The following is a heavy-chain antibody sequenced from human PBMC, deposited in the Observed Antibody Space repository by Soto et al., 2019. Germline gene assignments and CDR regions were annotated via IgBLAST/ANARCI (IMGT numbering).Heavy chain of an antibody. Sequence: PSETLSLTCTVSGGSVSSGSYYWSWIRQPPGKGLEWIGYIYYSGSTNYNPSLKSRVTISVDTSKNQFSLKLSSVTAADTAVYYCASGVRGYSYGRTDYWGQGTLVTVSS. D-gene: IGHD5-18*01. CDR3: ASGVRGYSYGRTDY. CDR2: IYYSGST. V-gene: IGHV4-61*01. J-gene: IGHJ4*02. CDR1: GGSVSSGSYY.